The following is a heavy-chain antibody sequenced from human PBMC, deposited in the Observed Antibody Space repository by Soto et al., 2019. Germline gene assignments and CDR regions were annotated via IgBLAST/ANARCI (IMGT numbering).Heavy chain of an antibody. Sequence: GGSLRLFCAASGFTFSSYGMHWVRQAPGKGLEWVAVIWYDGSNKYYADSVKGRFTISRDNSKNTLYLQMNSLRAEDTAVYYCARDGGDYAFDYWGQGTLVTVSS. V-gene: IGHV3-33*01. CDR1: GFTFSSYG. CDR3: ARDGGDYAFDY. CDR2: IWYDGSNK. D-gene: IGHD4-17*01. J-gene: IGHJ4*02.